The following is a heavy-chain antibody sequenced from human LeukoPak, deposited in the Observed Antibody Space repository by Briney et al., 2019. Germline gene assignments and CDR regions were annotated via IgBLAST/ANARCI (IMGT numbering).Heavy chain of an antibody. CDR1: GFTFSSYG. V-gene: IGHV3-23*01. CDR2: ISGSGGST. D-gene: IGHD2-15*01. J-gene: IGHJ3*02. Sequence: PGGSLRLSCAASGFTFSSYGMSWVRQAPGKGLEWVSAISGSGGSTYYADSVKGRFTISRDNSKNTLYLQMNSLRAEDTAVYYCAKDLGRYCSGGSCYSDGAFDIWGQGTMVTVSS. CDR3: AKDLGRYCSGGSCYSDGAFDI.